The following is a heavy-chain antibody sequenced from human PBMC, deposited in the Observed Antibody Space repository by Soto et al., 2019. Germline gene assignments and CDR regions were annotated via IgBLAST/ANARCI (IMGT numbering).Heavy chain of an antibody. CDR2: IIPIFGTA. CDR1: GGTFSSYA. CDR3: AAAYYYDSSGYAQIPEGLFDY. Sequence: ASVKVSCKASGGTFSSYAISWVRQAPGQGLEWMGGIIPIFGTANYAQKFQGRVTITADESTSTAYMELSSLRSEDTAVYYCAAAYYYDSSGYAQIPEGLFDYWGQGTLVTVSS. D-gene: IGHD3-22*01. V-gene: IGHV1-69*13. J-gene: IGHJ4*02.